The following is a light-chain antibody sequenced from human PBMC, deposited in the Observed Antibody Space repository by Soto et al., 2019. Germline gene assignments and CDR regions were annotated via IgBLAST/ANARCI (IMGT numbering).Light chain of an antibody. CDR1: QTISSW. J-gene: IGKJ1*01. CDR3: QHYNSYSEA. Sequence: IQMTHSPCTLSVSVGYRVTITCRASQTISSWLAWYQQKPGKAPKLLIYKASTLKSGVPSRFSGSGSGTEFTLTISSLQPDDFATYYCQHYNSYSEAFGQGTKVDIK. V-gene: IGKV1-5*03. CDR2: KAS.